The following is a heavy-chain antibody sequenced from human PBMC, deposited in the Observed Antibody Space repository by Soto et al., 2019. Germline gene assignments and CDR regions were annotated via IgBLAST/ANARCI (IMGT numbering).Heavy chain of an antibody. CDR3: ATVHNTSRSFDP. CDR2: TGATGRTT. CDR1: GFTFNIYA. D-gene: IGHD1-20*01. J-gene: IGHJ5*02. Sequence: VGSLRLSCAASGFTFNIYAMTWVRQAPGKGLEWVSTTGATGRTTYYADSVKGRFTVSRDNSKNTLDLQMSSLRAEDTAVYYCATVHNTSRSFDPWGQGTLVTVSS. V-gene: IGHV3-23*01.